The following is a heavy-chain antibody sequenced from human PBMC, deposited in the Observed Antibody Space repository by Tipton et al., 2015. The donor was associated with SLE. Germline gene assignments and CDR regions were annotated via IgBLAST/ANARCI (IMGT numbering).Heavy chain of an antibody. CDR3: ARRGYGDYWDYYYGMDV. D-gene: IGHD4-17*01. J-gene: IGHJ6*02. CDR1: GYIFTTYW. Sequence: VQLVQSGAEVKKPGESLKISCKGSGYIFTTYWIAWVRQMPGKGLEWMGIIYPADSDTRFSPSFQGQVTISADKSISTAYLQWSRLKASDTAMYYCARRGYGDYWDYYYGMDVWGQGTLVTVSS. CDR2: IYPADSDT. V-gene: IGHV5-51*01.